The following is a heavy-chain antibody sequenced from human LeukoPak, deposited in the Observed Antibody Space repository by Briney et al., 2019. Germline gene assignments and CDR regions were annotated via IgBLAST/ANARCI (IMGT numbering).Heavy chain of an antibody. D-gene: IGHD1-26*01. CDR2: ISSNGGNT. CDR3: VKDLIGTYSFEY. Sequence: PGGTLRLSCSASGFSFSTYTMHWVRQAPGXGLEYVSSISSNGGNTFYADSVKGRFTISRDNSKNTLYLQMSSLRAEDTAVYYCVKDLIGTYSFEYWGQGTLVTVSS. CDR1: GFSFSTYT. J-gene: IGHJ4*02. V-gene: IGHV3-64D*09.